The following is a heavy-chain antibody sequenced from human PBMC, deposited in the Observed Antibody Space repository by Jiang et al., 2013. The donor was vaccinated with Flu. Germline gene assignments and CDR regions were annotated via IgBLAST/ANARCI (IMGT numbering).Heavy chain of an antibody. Sequence: GPGLVKPSETLSLSCTVSGGSISSSSYYWGWIRQPPGKGLEWIGSIYYSGNTYYNPSLKSRVTISVDTSKNQFSLKLSSVTAAETAVYYCARIVAVAGMTQYYYYGMDV. CDR1: GGSISSSSYY. CDR2: IYYSGNT. CDR3: ARIVAVAGMTQYYYYGMDV. D-gene: IGHD6-19*01. J-gene: IGHJ6*01. V-gene: IGHV4-39*01.